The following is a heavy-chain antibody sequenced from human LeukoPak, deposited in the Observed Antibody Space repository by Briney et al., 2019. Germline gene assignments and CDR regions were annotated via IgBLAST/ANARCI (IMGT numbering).Heavy chain of an antibody. V-gene: IGHV4-61*02. J-gene: IGHJ3*02. CDR3: ARDGSYDFWSGSDDAFDI. CDR1: GGSISSGSYY. Sequence: PSQTPSLTCTVSGGSISSGSYYWSWIRQPAGKGLEWIGRIYTSGSTNYNPSLKSRVTISVDTSKNQFSLKLSSVTAADTAVYYCARDGSYDFWSGSDDAFDIWGQGTMVTVSS. D-gene: IGHD3-3*01. CDR2: IYTSGST.